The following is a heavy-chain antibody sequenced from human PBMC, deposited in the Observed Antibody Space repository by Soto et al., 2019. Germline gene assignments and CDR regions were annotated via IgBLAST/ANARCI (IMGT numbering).Heavy chain of an antibody. J-gene: IGHJ6*02. CDR2: INHSGST. V-gene: IGHV4-34*01. CDR3: ARIRLAAAGRGYYYYYYGMDV. D-gene: IGHD6-13*01. CDR1: GGSFSGYY. Sequence: SETLSLTCAVYGGSFSGYYWSWIRQPPGKGLEWIGEINHSGSTNYNPSLKSRVTISVDTSKNQFSLKLSSVTAADTAVYYCARIRLAAAGRGYYYYYYGMDVWGQGTTVTVSS.